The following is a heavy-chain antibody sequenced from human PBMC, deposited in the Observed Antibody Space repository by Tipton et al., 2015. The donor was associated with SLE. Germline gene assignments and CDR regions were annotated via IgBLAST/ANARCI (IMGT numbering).Heavy chain of an antibody. Sequence: VQLVQSGGGVVQPGGSLRLSCAASGFTFSSYSMNWVRQAPGKGLEWVSYISSSSSTIYYADSVKGRFTISRDNAKNSLYLQMNSLRAEDTAVYYCAIPSRRDGYILGYWGQGTLVTVSS. J-gene: IGHJ4*02. D-gene: IGHD5-24*01. CDR1: GFTFSSYS. V-gene: IGHV3-48*01. CDR2: ISSSSSTI. CDR3: AIPSRRDGYILGY.